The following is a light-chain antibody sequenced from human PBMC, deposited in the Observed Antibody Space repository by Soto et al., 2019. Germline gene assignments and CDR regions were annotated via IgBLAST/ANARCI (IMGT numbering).Light chain of an antibody. Sequence: QSALTQPASVSGSPGQSITISCTGTSSDVGGYNYVSWYQQHSGKAPKLMIYEVSNRPSGVSNRFSGSKSGNTASLTISGLQAEDEADYYCSSYTSSSTGVFGGGTQLTVL. CDR2: EVS. V-gene: IGLV2-14*01. CDR1: SSDVGGYNY. J-gene: IGLJ3*02. CDR3: SSYTSSSTGV.